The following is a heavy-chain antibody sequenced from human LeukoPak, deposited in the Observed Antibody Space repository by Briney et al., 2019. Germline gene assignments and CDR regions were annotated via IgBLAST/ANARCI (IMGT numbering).Heavy chain of an antibody. J-gene: IGHJ4*02. CDR3: AREILGGFNPGAY. CDR1: LDSTTSNF. V-gene: IGHV4-4*02. Sequence: SETLSLTCTVSLDSTTSNFWSWVRQPPGKGLEWIGEVHRSGSPNYNPSLQSRVTISIDRSRNQIVLELSSVTAADTAVYYCAREILGGFNPGAYWGQGILVTVSS. CDR2: VHRSGSP. D-gene: IGHD1-14*01.